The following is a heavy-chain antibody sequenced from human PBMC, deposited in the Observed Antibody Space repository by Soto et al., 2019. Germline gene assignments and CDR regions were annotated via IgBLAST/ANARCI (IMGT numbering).Heavy chain of an antibody. CDR2: INSDGSST. J-gene: IGHJ6*03. V-gene: IGHV3-74*01. Sequence: GGSLRLSCAASGFTFSSYWMHWVRQAPGKGLVWVSRINSDGSSTSYADSVKGRFTNSRDNAKNTLYLQMNSLRAEDTAVYYCGKEMHGYYHYKDVWGKGTTVTVSS. CDR3: GKEMHGYYHYKDV. CDR1: GFTFSSYW.